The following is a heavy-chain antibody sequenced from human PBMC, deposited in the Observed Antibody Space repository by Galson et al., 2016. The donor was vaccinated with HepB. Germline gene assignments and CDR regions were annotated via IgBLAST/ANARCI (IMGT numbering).Heavy chain of an antibody. CDR2: IYFSGST. V-gene: IGHV4-39*02. CDR3: VTPGRLVHYHFDY. Sequence: SETLSLTCSVSGGSISSVSYFWGWIRQPPGKGLEWIGSIYFSGSTYYNPSLKSRVTISVDTSKKHLSLKLSSVTAADTAVYYCVTPGRLVHYHFDYWGPGTLVTVSS. CDR1: GGSISSVSYF. D-gene: IGHD3-9*01. J-gene: IGHJ4*02.